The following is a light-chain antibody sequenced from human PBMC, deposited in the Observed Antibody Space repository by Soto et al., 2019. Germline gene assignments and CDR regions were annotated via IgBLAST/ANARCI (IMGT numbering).Light chain of an antibody. V-gene: IGLV6-57*04. Sequence: NFMLTQPHSVSESPGKTVTISCTSNSGSIASSFVQWYQQRPGSAPTTVIYEDKQRPSGVPDRFSGSIDSSSNSASLTISGLTTEDAADYYCQSSDTTLVVFGGGTKLTVL. CDR3: QSSDTTLVV. CDR2: EDK. J-gene: IGLJ2*01. CDR1: SGSIASSF.